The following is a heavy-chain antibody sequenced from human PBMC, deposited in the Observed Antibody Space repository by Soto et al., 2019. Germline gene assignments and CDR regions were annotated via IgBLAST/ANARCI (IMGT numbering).Heavy chain of an antibody. V-gene: IGHV1-69*01. Sequence: QVQLVQSGAEVKKPGSSVKVSCKASGGTFSSYAISWVRQAPGQGLEWMGGIIPIFGTANFAQKLQGRVTITEDEYANAACMELRGMTTENTAVYYYSRKFRGRAMLPASATPYYYYYYGMDVWGQGTTVTVSS. J-gene: IGHJ6*02. CDR3: SRKFRGRAMLPASATPYYYYYYGMDV. CDR2: IIPIFGTA. D-gene: IGHD2-15*01. CDR1: GGTFSSYA.